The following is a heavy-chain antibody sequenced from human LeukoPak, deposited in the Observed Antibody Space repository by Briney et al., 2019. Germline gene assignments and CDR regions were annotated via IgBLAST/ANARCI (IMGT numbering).Heavy chain of an antibody. CDR2: IYYSGNT. V-gene: IGHV4-39*01. J-gene: IGHJ4*02. CDR1: GGSISSSGYY. Sequence: SETLSLTCTVPGGSISSSGYYWGWIRQPPGKGLEWIGSIYYSGNTYYNPSLKSRVTISVDTSKNQFSLNLSSVTAADTTVYYCARGAYCISTSCLETPYYFDSWGQGTLVTVSS. D-gene: IGHD2-2*01. CDR3: ARGAYCISTSCLETPYYFDS.